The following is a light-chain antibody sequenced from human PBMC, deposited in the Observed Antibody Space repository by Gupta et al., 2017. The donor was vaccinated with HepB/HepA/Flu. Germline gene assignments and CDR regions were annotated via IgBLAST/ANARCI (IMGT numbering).Light chain of an antibody. Sequence: DIQLTQSPSFLYASVGDRVTITCRASQDINSYLIWYQQKPGKAPNLLIYTASTLQGGVPSRFSGSGSGTEFTLTISSLQPEDFATYYCQQFNSNPITFGQGTRLDIK. CDR2: TAS. J-gene: IGKJ5*01. CDR1: QDINSY. CDR3: QQFNSNPIT. V-gene: IGKV1-9*01.